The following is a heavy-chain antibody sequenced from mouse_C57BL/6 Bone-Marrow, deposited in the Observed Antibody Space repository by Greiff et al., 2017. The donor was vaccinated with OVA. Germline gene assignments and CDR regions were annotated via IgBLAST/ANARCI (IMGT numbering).Heavy chain of an antibody. Sequence: QVHVKQPGTELVKPGASVKLSCKASGYTFTSYWMHWVKQRPGQGLEWIGNINPSNGGTNYNEKFKSKATLTVDKSSSTAYMQLSSLTSEDSAVYYCARSGNDYDEKGVWFAYWGQGTLVTVSA. D-gene: IGHD2-4*01. CDR2: INPSNGGT. CDR1: GYTFTSYW. V-gene: IGHV1-53*01. CDR3: ARSGNDYDEKGVWFAY. J-gene: IGHJ3*01.